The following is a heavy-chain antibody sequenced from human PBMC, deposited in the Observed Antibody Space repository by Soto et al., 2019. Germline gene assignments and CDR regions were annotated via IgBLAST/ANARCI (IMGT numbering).Heavy chain of an antibody. V-gene: IGHV1-58*01. CDR3: ATWRYSACY. J-gene: IGHJ4*01. Sequence: QMQVVQSGPEVKKPGTSVKVSCKSSAFTFGSSAVQWVRHARGQRLEWIGWIVVASGNTDYAQKFQERVTITRDRATSSAYMELSSLRSDATAVYYCATWRYSACYWGLGPLVIVSS. CDR2: IVVASGNT. D-gene: IGHD5-12*01. CDR1: AFTFGSSA.